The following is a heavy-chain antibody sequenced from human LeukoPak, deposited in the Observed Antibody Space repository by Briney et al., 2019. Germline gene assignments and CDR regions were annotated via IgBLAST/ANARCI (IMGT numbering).Heavy chain of an antibody. V-gene: IGHV3-30*02. CDR1: GFTFSSYG. D-gene: IGHD6-13*01. CDR3: AKVAAAGTNSDY. Sequence: GGSLRLSRAASGFTFSSYGMHWVRQAPGKGLEWVAFIRYDGSNKYYADSVKGRFTISRDNSKNTLYLQMNSLRAEDTAVYYCAKVAAAGTNSDYWGQGTLVTVSS. CDR2: IRYDGSNK. J-gene: IGHJ4*02.